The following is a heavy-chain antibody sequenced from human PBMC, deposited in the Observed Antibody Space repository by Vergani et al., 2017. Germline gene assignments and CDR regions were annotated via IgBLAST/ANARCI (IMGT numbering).Heavy chain of an antibody. CDR2: IYYSGST. CDR1: GGSISSSSYY. V-gene: IGHV4-39*01. Sequence: QLQLQESGPGLVKPSETLSLTCTVSGGSISSSSYYWGWIRQPPGKGLEWIGSIYYSGSTYYNPSLKSRVTISVDTSKNQFSLKLSSVTAADTAVYYCARTYGYYGSGSYYNCCGLGPWGQGTLVTVSS. D-gene: IGHD3-10*01. J-gene: IGHJ5*02. CDR3: ARTYGYYGSGSYYNCCGLGP.